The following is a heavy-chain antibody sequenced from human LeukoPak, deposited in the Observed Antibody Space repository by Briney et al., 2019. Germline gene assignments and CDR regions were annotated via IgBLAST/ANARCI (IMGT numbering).Heavy chain of an antibody. V-gene: IGHV3-33*06. CDR3: TKGTIWLPFDY. CDR2: IWYDGSNK. CDR1: GFTFSSYR. D-gene: IGHD5-18*01. Sequence: GGSLRLSCAASGFTFSSYRMNWVRQAPGKGLEWVAVIWYDGSNKYYADSVKGRFTISRDNSKNTLYLQMNSLRAEDTAVYYCTKGTIWLPFDYWGQGTLVTVSS. J-gene: IGHJ4*02.